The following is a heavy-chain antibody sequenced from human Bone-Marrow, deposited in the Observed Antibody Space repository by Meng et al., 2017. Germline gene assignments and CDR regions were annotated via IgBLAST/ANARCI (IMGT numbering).Heavy chain of an antibody. D-gene: IGHD3-10*01. CDR3: ERDLWFGELLFEHYYYGMDV. J-gene: IGHJ6*02. V-gene: IGHV3-7*01. CDR2: IYADGSER. Sequence: GESLKISCPGSGFIFSNYWMTWVRQAPGKGLEWVANIYADGSERFYVGSVKGRFTISRDNAMNSLDLPMNSLRAEDTAVYDCERDLWFGELLFEHYYYGMDVWGQGTTVTVSS. CDR1: GFIFSNYW.